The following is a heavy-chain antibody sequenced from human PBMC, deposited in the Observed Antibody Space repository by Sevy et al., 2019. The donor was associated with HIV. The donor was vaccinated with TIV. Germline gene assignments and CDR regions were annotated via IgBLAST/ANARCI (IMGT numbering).Heavy chain of an antibody. Sequence: GGSLRLSCAASGFTFSSYGMHWVRQAPGKGLEWVAVISCDGSNKDYADSGKGRFTITSDNSKNTLYQQMNSLGAEDTAVYYCAKGGVEMATILYYWGQGTLVTVSS. CDR3: AKGGVEMATILYY. J-gene: IGHJ4*02. CDR1: GFTFSSYG. CDR2: ISCDGSNK. V-gene: IGHV3-30*18. D-gene: IGHD5-12*01.